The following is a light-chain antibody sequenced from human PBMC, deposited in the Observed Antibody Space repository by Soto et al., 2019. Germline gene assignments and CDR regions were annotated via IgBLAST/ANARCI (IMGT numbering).Light chain of an antibody. CDR2: AAH. Sequence: DIQLTQSPSFLSASVGDRVTINCRASQGISSYLGWYQQKPGKAPKLLIYAAHTLQSGVPSRFSGSGSETEFTLTISSLQPEDFATYYCQQFKSYPITFGQGTRLEIK. CDR1: QGISSY. CDR3: QQFKSYPIT. J-gene: IGKJ5*01. V-gene: IGKV1-9*01.